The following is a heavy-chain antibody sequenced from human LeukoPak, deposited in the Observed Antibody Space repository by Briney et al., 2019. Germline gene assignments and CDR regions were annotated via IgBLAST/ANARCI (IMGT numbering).Heavy chain of an antibody. CDR2: INAGNGNT. CDR3: ARRLRSTRWGDAFDI. J-gene: IGHJ3*02. D-gene: IGHD5/OR15-5a*01. Sequence: ASVKVSCKASGYTFTSYAMHWVRQAPGQRLEWMGWINAGNGNTKYSQKFRGRVTITRDTSASTAYMELSSLRSEDTAVYYCARRLRSTRWGDAFDIWGQGTMVTVSS. V-gene: IGHV1-3*01. CDR1: GYTFTSYA.